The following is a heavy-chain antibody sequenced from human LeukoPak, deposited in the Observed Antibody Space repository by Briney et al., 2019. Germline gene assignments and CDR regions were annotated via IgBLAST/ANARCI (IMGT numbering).Heavy chain of an antibody. D-gene: IGHD3-10*01. Sequence: GGSLRLSCAASGFTFSNYAMHWVRQAPGKGLEYVSAISTNGGNTYYTNSVKDRFTISRDNSKNTLFLQMGSLRAEDMAVYYCARSYYYGSGRYFDYWGQGILVTVS. CDR3: ARSYYYGSGRYFDY. CDR2: ISTNGGNT. V-gene: IGHV3-64*01. J-gene: IGHJ4*02. CDR1: GFTFSNYA.